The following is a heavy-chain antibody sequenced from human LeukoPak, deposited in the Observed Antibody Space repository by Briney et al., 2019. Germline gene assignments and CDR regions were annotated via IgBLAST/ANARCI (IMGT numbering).Heavy chain of an antibody. Sequence: GGSLRLSCAASAFSFSNYYMHWVRQAPGKGLEWVSSITSSGTCIYYADSVKGRFTISRDNSKNTLYLQMNSLRAEDRAVYYCAKDGGEYYDILTGHYPRLYYRDVWGKGTTVSISS. J-gene: IGHJ6*03. CDR1: AFSFSNYY. CDR3: AKDGGEYYDILTGHYPRLYYRDV. V-gene: IGHV3-21*04. D-gene: IGHD3-9*01. CDR2: ITSSGTCI.